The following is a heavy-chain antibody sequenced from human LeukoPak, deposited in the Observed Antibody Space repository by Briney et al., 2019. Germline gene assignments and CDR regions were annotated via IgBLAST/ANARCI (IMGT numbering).Heavy chain of an antibody. J-gene: IGHJ4*02. D-gene: IGHD3-22*01. V-gene: IGHV4-38-2*02. Sequence: SETLSLTCTVSGYSISSGYYWGWIRQPPGKGLGWIGSIYHSGSTYYNPSLKSRVTISVDTSKNQFSLKLSSVTAADTAVYYCARSYYYDSSGYYIYYFDYWDQGTLVTVSS. CDR3: ARSYYYDSSGYYIYYFDY. CDR2: IYHSGST. CDR1: GYSISSGYY.